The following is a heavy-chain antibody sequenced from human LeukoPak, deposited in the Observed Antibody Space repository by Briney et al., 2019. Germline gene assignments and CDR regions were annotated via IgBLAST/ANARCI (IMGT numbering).Heavy chain of an antibody. Sequence: GRSLRLSCAASGFTFDDYAMHWVRQAPGKGLEWVSGISWNSGSIGYADSVKGRFTISRDNAKNSLYLQMNSLRAEDTAVYYCARGGDYFSFDYWGQGTLVTVSS. CDR1: GFTFDDYA. V-gene: IGHV3-9*01. D-gene: IGHD4-17*01. J-gene: IGHJ4*02. CDR3: ARGGDYFSFDY. CDR2: ISWNSGSI.